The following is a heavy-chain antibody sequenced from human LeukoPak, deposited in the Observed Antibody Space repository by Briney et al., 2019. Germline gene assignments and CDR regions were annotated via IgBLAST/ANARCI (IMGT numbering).Heavy chain of an antibody. D-gene: IGHD5-12*01. V-gene: IGHV4-59*01. J-gene: IGHJ4*02. CDR2: IYYSGSI. Sequence: SETLSLTCTVSGGSISSYCWSWTRQPPGKGLEWIGYIYYSGSINYNPSLKSRVTISVDTSKNQFSLKLSSVTAADTAVYYCASGWLFFDYWGQGTLVTVSS. CDR3: ASGWLFFDY. CDR1: GGSISSYC.